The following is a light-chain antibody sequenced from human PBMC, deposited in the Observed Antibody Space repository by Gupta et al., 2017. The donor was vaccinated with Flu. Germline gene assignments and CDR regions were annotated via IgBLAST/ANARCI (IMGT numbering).Light chain of an antibody. CDR3: CSYAGSHVV. V-gene: IGLV2-11*01. CDR1: GNDVGGYNY. Sequence: QSALTQPRSVSAATGQSVTISCTGTGNDVGGYNYVSWYQQHPGKAPKLMICDVNKRPSGVPDRFSGSKSGNTASLTIYGLQAGDEGDYYCCSYAGSHVVFGGGTKLTVL. CDR2: DVN. J-gene: IGLJ2*01.